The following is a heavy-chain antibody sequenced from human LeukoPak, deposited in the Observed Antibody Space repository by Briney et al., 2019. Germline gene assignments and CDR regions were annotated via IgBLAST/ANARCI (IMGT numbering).Heavy chain of an antibody. V-gene: IGHV4-59*01. CDR2: IYYSGST. J-gene: IGHJ3*02. Sequence: SETLSLTCTVSGGSISSYYWSWIRQPPGKGLEWIGYIYYSGSTNYNPSVRSRVAMSVDTSRKQFSLKLSSLTAADTAVYYCARGGTAVIAPYAFDIWGQGTMVTVSS. D-gene: IGHD4-23*01. CDR1: GGSISSYY. CDR3: ARGGTAVIAPYAFDI.